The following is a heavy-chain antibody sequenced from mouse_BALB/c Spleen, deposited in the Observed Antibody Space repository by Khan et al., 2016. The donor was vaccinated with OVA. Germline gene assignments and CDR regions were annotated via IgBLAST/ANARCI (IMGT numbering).Heavy chain of an antibody. CDR1: GYTFPSYW. J-gene: IGHJ3*01. CDR2: IFPGTGTT. D-gene: IGHD2-1*01. CDR3: ATGYFGNYEFVY. V-gene: IGHV1S132*01. Sequence: QVQLQQSGAELVKPGTSVKLSCKTSGYTFPSYWIQWVKQRPGQGLGWIGQIFPGTGTTYYNENFKAKATLTVDTSSNSASMQLTSLTSEDSAVYFCATGYFGNYEFVYWGQGTLVTV.